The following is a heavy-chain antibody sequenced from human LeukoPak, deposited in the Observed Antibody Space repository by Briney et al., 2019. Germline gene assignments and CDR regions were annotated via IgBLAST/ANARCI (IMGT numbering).Heavy chain of an antibody. CDR3: AKRSED. CDR1: GFTFSSYA. CDR2: ISGGGGST. V-gene: IGHV3-23*01. Sequence: GSLRLSCAASGFTFSSYAMTWVRQAPGKGLEWVSTISGGGGSTNYTDSVKGWFTISRDNSKNTLYLQMNSLRAEDTAVYYCAKRSEDWGQGTLVTVSS. J-gene: IGHJ4*02.